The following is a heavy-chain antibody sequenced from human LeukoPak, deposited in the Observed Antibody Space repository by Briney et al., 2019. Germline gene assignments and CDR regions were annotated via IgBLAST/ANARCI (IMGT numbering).Heavy chain of an antibody. D-gene: IGHD6-13*01. V-gene: IGHV5-51*01. CDR3: ARHNGLYSSSWTGDYYYYYMDV. Sequence: GGPLQISLQGSGFRFTSYWIGWVRPVPGKGLGWMGIIYPGDSDTRYSPSVQGQVTISADKPISTAYLQWSSLKASDTAMYYWARHNGLYSSSWTGDYYYYYMDVWGKGTTVTVSS. J-gene: IGHJ6*03. CDR1: GFRFTSYW. CDR2: IYPGDSDT.